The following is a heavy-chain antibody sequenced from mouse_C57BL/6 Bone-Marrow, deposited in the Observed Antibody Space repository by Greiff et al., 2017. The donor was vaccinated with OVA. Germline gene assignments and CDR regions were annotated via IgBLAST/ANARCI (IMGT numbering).Heavy chain of an antibody. CDR1: GYTFTSYW. CDR3: ARNRGSSLEGYWYFDV. V-gene: IGHV1-72*01. Sequence: QVQLQQPGAELVKPGASVKLSCKASGYTFTSYWMHWVKQRPGRGLEWIGRIDPNSGGTKYNEKFKSKATLTVDKPSSTAYMQLSSLTSEDSAVYYCARNRGSSLEGYWYFDVWGTGTTVTVSS. J-gene: IGHJ1*03. CDR2: IDPNSGGT. D-gene: IGHD1-1*01.